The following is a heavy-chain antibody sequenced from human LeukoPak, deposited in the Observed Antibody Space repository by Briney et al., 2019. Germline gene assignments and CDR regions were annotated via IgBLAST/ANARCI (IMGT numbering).Heavy chain of an antibody. CDR2: IPYDGSNK. CDR1: GFTFSSYA. D-gene: IGHD6-6*01. CDR3: ARGRQLVRGHDY. J-gene: IGHJ4*02. Sequence: GRSLRLSCAASGFTFSSYAMHWVRQAPGKGLEWVAVIPYDGSNKYYADSVKGRFTISRDNSKNTLYLQMNSLRAEDTAVYYCARGRQLVRGHDYWGQGTLVTVSS. V-gene: IGHV3-30*01.